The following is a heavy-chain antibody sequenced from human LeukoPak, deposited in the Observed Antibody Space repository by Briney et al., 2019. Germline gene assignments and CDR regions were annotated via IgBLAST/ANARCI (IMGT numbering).Heavy chain of an antibody. CDR2: IYYSGST. V-gene: IGHV4-59*01. Sequence: PSETLSLTCTVSNGSIISYYWSWIRQPPGKGLEWIGYIYYSGSTNYNPSLKSRVTISVDTSKNEFSLKLSSVTAADTAVYYCARDFGANAFDFWGQGTMVTVSS. CDR1: NGSIISYY. D-gene: IGHD3-10*01. J-gene: IGHJ3*01. CDR3: ARDFGANAFDF.